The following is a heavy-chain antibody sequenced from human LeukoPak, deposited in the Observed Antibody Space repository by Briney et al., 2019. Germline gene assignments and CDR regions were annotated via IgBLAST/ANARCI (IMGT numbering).Heavy chain of an antibody. Sequence: SETLSLTCTVSGGSISSYYWSWIRQPPGKGLEWIGYIYYSGSTNYNPSLKSRATISVDTSKNQFSLKLSSVTAADTAVYYCARGLQWLGYFDYWGQGTLVTVSS. J-gene: IGHJ4*02. V-gene: IGHV4-59*01. D-gene: IGHD6-19*01. CDR3: ARGLQWLGYFDY. CDR2: IYYSGST. CDR1: GGSISSYY.